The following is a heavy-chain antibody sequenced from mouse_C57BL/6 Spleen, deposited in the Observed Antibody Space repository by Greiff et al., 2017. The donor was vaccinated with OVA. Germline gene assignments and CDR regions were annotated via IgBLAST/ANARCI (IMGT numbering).Heavy chain of an antibody. CDR1: GYTFTDYE. CDR2: IDPETGGT. D-gene: IGHD2-4*01. J-gene: IGHJ1*03. Sequence: VKLMESGAELVRPGASVTLSCKASGYTFTDYEMHWVKQTPVHGLEWIGAIDPETGGTAYNQKFKGKAILTADKSSSTAYMELRSLTSEDSAVYYCTRGITGYFDVWGTGTTVTVSS. V-gene: IGHV1-15*01. CDR3: TRGITGYFDV.